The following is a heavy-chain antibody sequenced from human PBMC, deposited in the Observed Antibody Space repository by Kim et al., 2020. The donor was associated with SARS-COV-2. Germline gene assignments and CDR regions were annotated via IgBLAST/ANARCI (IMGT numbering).Heavy chain of an antibody. D-gene: IGHD3-16*01. CDR2: INPKNVNT. J-gene: IGHJ6*03. Sequence: ASVKVSCRASGYVITGHYLHWVRQAPGQRPEWVGWINPKNVNTAYAQRVQDRALMTRATSINTAYMELTGLRPDDTAVHYCMTVRGGGGECNKISCHVMD. CDR1: GYVITGHY. CDR3: MTVRGGGGECNKISCHVMD. V-gene: IGHV1-2*02.